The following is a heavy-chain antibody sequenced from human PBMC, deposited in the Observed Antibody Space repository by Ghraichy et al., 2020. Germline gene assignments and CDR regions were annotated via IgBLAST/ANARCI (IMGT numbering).Heavy chain of an antibody. J-gene: IGHJ4*02. Sequence: ASVKVSCKASGYTFTAYYMHWVRQAPGQGLEWMGWINPNSGDTNYAQKFEGRVSMTRDTSSSTAYMEVRSLRSDDTAIYYCARDPWEVVVTNSSYFDYWGQGTLLTVAS. CDR3: ARDPWEVVVTNSSYFDY. CDR1: GYTFTAYY. D-gene: IGHD2-15*01. V-gene: IGHV1-2*02. CDR2: INPNSGDT.